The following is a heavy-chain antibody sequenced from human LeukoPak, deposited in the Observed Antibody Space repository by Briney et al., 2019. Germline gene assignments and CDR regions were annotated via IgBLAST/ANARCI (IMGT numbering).Heavy chain of an antibody. CDR1: GFTFSNSA. CDR3: AKGIYSSGWSYFDY. CDR2: LSGSGITT. Sequence: QSGGSLRLSCAASGFTFSNSAMSWVRQAPGRGLEWVSTLSGSGITTYYADSVKGRFTIYRDNAKNTLYLQMNSLRAEDTAVYYCAKGIYSSGWSYFDYWGHGTLVTVSS. V-gene: IGHV3-23*01. D-gene: IGHD6-19*01. J-gene: IGHJ4*01.